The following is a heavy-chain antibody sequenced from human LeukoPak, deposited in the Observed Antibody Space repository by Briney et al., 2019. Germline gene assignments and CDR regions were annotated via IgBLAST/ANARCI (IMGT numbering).Heavy chain of an antibody. J-gene: IGHJ4*02. CDR2: IWYDGSNK. V-gene: IGHV3-33*01. CDR1: GFTFSSYG. CDR3: ARDEAGLDY. Sequence: PGGSLRLSCAASGFTFSSYGMHWVRQAPGKGLEWAAVIWYDGSNKYYADSVKGRFTISRDNSKNTLYLQMNSLRAEDTAVYYCARDEAGLDYWGQGTLVTVSS. D-gene: IGHD6-19*01.